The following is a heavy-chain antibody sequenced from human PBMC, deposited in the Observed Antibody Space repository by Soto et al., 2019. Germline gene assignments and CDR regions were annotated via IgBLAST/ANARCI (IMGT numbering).Heavy chain of an antibody. CDR1: GFTFSSYA. J-gene: IGHJ1*01. Sequence: EVQLLESGGGLVQPGGSLRLSCAASGFTFSSYAMSWVRQAPGKGLEWVSAISGSGGSTYYADSVKGRFTISRDNSKNTLYLQMNSLRAEDTAVYYCAKDNMFTVKSGYYYAGGYFQHWGQGTLVTVSS. CDR3: AKDNMFTVKSGYYYAGGYFQH. CDR2: ISGSGGST. V-gene: IGHV3-23*01. D-gene: IGHD3-22*01.